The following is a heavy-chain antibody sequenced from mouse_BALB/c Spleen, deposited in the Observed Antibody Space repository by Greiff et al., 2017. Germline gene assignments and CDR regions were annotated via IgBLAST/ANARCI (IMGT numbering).Heavy chain of an antibody. V-gene: IGHV2-6-7*01. J-gene: IGHJ3*01. Sequence: QVQLQQSGPGLVAPSQSLSITCTVSGFSLTGYGVNWVRQPPGKGLEWLGMIWGDGSTDYNSALKSRLSISKDNSKSQVFLKMNSLQTDDTARYYCARVYGNYGAWFAYWGQGTLVTVSA. CDR2: IWGDGST. D-gene: IGHD2-1*01. CDR1: GFSLTGYG. CDR3: ARVYGNYGAWFAY.